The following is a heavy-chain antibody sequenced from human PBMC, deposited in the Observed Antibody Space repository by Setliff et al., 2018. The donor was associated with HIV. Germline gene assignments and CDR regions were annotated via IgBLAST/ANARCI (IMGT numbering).Heavy chain of an antibody. D-gene: IGHD3-16*02. CDR1: GFTFSSAW. J-gene: IGHJ3*01. V-gene: IGHV3-7*03. Sequence: GGSLRLSCAASGFTFSSAWMGWVRQAPAKGLEWVANISPDGSATYYVDSVKGRFIISRDNFKDTLYLQTDSLRAEDTAVYYCATFLRSGELSLFPDGFNLWGQGTLVTVSS. CDR2: ISPDGSAT. CDR3: ATFLRSGELSLFPDGFNL.